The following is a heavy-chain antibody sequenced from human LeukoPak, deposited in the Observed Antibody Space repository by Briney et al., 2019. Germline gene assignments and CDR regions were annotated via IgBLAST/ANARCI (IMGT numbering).Heavy chain of an antibody. D-gene: IGHD7-27*01. CDR2: ISTASNP. CDR3: ARELGIEGYWYFDL. V-gene: IGHV3-13*05. Sequence: PGGCLRLSCAASGFTVRSYDMHWVRQVAGKGLEWGSAISTASNPHYAASVQGRFTIFRANAENSLYLQMNSLSAEDTAVYYCARELGIEGYWYFDLWGRGTLVTVSS. J-gene: IGHJ2*01. CDR1: GFTVRSYD.